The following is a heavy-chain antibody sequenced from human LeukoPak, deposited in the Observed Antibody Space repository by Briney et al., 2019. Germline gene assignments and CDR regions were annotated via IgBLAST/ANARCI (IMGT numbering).Heavy chain of an antibody. CDR3: ARDCSGGSCYAAFDI. Sequence: SETLSLTCTVSGASIRSGDYYWSWIRQPPGKGLEWIGYIYDSGSTYYNPSLKSRITISVDTSENRFSLKLSSVTATDTAVYYCARDCSGGSCYAAFDIWGQGTMVTVSS. V-gene: IGHV4-30-4*01. CDR2: IYDSGST. J-gene: IGHJ3*02. CDR1: GASIRSGDYY. D-gene: IGHD2-15*01.